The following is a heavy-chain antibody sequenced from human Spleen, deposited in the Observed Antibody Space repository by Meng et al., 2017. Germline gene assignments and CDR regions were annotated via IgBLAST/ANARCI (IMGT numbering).Heavy chain of an antibody. Sequence: GESLKISCAGSGFKFDDYGMSWVRQVPGKGLEWVSGINWNGGSTSYADSVMGRFTISRDNAKNSLYLQMNSLRAEDTALYLCVRDHVIVAMTFSNYFDPWGQGNLVTVSS. CDR2: INWNGGST. J-gene: IGHJ5*02. V-gene: IGHV3-20*01. CDR1: GFKFDDYG. D-gene: IGHD5-12*01. CDR3: VRDHVIVAMTFSNYFDP.